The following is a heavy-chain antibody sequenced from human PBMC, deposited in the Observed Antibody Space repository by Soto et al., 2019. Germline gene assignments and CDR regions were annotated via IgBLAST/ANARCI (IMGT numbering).Heavy chain of an antibody. Sequence: SETLSLTCAVYGGSFSGYYWSWIRQPPGKGLEWIGEINHSGSTNYNPSLKSRVTISVDTSKNQFSLKLSSVTAADTAVYYCARGPRIAVSHFDYWGQGTLVTVSS. CDR3: ARGPRIAVSHFDY. CDR1: GGSFSGYY. D-gene: IGHD6-19*01. V-gene: IGHV4-34*01. J-gene: IGHJ4*02. CDR2: INHSGST.